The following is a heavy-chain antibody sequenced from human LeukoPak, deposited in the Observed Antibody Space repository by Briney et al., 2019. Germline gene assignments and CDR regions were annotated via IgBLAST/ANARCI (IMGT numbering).Heavy chain of an antibody. D-gene: IGHD1-7*01. CDR2: VYTSGST. J-gene: IGHJ3*02. Sequence: SEILSLTCSVSGGSISGYYWTWIRQPAGKGLEWIGRVYTSGSTHYNPSLKTRLTMSVDTSKNQFSLKLSSVTAADTAVHYCARLITGTTTAFDIWGQGTMVTVSS. V-gene: IGHV4-4*07. CDR1: GGSISGYY. CDR3: ARLITGTTTAFDI.